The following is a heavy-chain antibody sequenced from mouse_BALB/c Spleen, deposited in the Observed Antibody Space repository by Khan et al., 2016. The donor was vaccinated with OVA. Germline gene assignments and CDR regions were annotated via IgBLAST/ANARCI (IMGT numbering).Heavy chain of an antibody. Sequence: QVRLQQSGAELAKPGASVKMSCKASGYTFTTYWMHWVNQRPGQGLEWIGYINPTSGYTNYNDKFKDRATLSADKSSSPAYMQLNSLTSEDSAVYYCTRDRIDYWGQGTTLTVSS. V-gene: IGHV1-7*01. CDR3: TRDRIDY. CDR2: INPTSGYT. J-gene: IGHJ2*01. CDR1: GYTFTTYW.